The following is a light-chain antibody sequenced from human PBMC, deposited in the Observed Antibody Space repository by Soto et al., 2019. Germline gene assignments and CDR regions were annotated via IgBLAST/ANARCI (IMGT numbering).Light chain of an antibody. V-gene: IGKV1-33*01. CDR3: QQYNDLLALT. CDR1: QGISTY. CDR2: DAS. Sequence: DIQMTQSPSSLSASVGDRVTITCQASQGISTYLNWFQQKPGKAPKLLIYDASNLEIGVPSRFSGSGSGSHFTFTINSLQPEDIGTYYCQQYNDLLALTFGGGTKVDIK. J-gene: IGKJ4*01.